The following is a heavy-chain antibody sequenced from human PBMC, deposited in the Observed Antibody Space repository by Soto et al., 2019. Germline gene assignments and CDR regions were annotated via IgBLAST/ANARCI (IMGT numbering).Heavy chain of an antibody. J-gene: IGHJ6*02. CDR1: GGSISSGGYY. CDR2: IYYSGST. Sequence: SETLSLTCTVSGGSISSGGYYWSWIRQHPGKGLEWIGYIYYSGSTYYNPSLKSRVTISVDTSKNQFSLKLSSVTAADTAVYYCASQMTVTTGDYYGMDVWGQGTTVTVSS. CDR3: ASQMTVTTGDYYGMDV. D-gene: IGHD4-17*01. V-gene: IGHV4-31*03.